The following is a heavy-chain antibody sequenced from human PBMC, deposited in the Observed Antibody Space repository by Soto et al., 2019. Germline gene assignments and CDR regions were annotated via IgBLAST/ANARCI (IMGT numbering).Heavy chain of an antibody. Sequence: QVQLQESGPGLVKPSQTLSLTCTVSGGSISSGGYYWSWIRQHPGKGLEWIGYIYYSGSTYYNPSLKSRVTISVDTSKNQSSLKLSSVTAADTAVYYCARGRIAAAGTSNTNWFDPWGQGTLVTVSS. V-gene: IGHV4-31*03. CDR2: IYYSGST. CDR1: GGSISSGGYY. J-gene: IGHJ5*02. D-gene: IGHD6-13*01. CDR3: ARGRIAAAGTSNTNWFDP.